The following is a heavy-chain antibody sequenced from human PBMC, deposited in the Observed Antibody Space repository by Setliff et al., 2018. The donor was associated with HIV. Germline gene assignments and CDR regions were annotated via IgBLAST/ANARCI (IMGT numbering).Heavy chain of an antibody. CDR1: GFSFSNYG. CDR2: MLYDGSDR. J-gene: IGHJ6*03. CDR3: AKARSEYQLMPWYYYMDV. V-gene: IGHV3-30*18. D-gene: IGHD2-2*01. Sequence: HPGGSLRLSCVASGFSFSNYGMHWVRQAPGKGPEWVAVMLYDGSDRKYADSVKGRFTISRDNSKKTLYLQMDSLRPEDTAVYYCAKARSEYQLMPWYYYMDVWGQGTTVTVSS.